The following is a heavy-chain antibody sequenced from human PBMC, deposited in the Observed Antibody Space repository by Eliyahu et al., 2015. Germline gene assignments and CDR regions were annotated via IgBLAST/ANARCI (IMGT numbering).Heavy chain of an antibody. D-gene: IGHD2-2*01. CDR1: GSPFSAYW. CDR3: SRGGLPAAYDY. J-gene: IGHJ4*02. V-gene: IGHV3-74*01. CDR2: IKSDGSST. Sequence: EVQLVESGGGLVQPGGSLRLSCAASGSPFSAYWMXWVRQAPGKGLVWVSHIKSDGSSTSYADPVKGRFTISRDNAKNTLFLQMNGLRADDTAVYYCSRGGLPAAYDYWGQGTLVTVSS.